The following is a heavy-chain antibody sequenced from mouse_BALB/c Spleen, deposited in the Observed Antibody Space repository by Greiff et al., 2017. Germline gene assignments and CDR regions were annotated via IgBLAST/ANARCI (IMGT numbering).Heavy chain of an antibody. V-gene: IGHV2-9-2*01. CDR1: GFSLTSYD. D-gene: IGHD1-1*01. CDR2: IWTGGGT. CDR3: VRDGIHYYGSSHWYFDV. J-gene: IGHJ1*01. Sequence: VKLMESGPGLVAPSQSLSITCTVSGFSLTSYDISWIRQPPGKGLEWLGVIWTGGGTNYNSAFMSRLSISKDNSKSQVFLKMNSLQTDDTAIYYCVRDGIHYYGSSHWYFDVWGAGTTVTVSS.